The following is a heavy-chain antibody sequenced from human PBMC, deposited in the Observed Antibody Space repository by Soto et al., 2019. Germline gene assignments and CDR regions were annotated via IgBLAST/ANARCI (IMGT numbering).Heavy chain of an antibody. Sequence: SETLSLTCAVYGGSFSGYYWSWIRQPPGKGLEWIGEINHSGSTNYNPSLKSRVTISVDTSKNQFSLKLSSVTAADTAVYYCARTSGWHSNWFEPWGQGTLVTVSS. V-gene: IGHV4-34*01. CDR1: GGSFSGYY. J-gene: IGHJ5*02. CDR3: ARTSGWHSNWFEP. CDR2: INHSGST. D-gene: IGHD6-19*01.